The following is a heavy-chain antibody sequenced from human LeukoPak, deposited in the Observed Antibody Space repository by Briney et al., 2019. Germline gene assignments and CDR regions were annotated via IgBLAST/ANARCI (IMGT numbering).Heavy chain of an antibody. D-gene: IGHD2-15*01. CDR3: ARAAYCSDSSCYSRD. CDR2: INTNTGNP. V-gene: IGHV7-4-1*02. J-gene: IGHJ4*02. Sequence: EASVKVSCKASGYTFTNYAMKWVRQAPGQGLEWMGWINTNTGNPTYAQGFTGRFVFSLDTSVSTAYLEISSLKAEDTAVYYCARAAYCSDSSCYSRDWGQGTLVTVSS. CDR1: GYTFTNYA.